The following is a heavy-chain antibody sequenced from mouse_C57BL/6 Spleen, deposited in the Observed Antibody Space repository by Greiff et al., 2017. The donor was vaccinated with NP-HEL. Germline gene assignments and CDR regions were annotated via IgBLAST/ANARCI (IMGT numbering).Heavy chain of an antibody. J-gene: IGHJ3*01. V-gene: IGHV1-18*01. Sequence: SGPELVKPGASVKIPCKASGYTFTDYNMDWVKQSHGKSLEWIGDINPNNGGTIYNQKFKGKATLTVDKSSSTAYMELRSLTSEDTAVYYCASRLYSSRFAYWGQGTLVTVAA. D-gene: IGHD2-12*01. CDR2: INPNNGGT. CDR1: GYTFTDYN. CDR3: ASRLYSSRFAY.